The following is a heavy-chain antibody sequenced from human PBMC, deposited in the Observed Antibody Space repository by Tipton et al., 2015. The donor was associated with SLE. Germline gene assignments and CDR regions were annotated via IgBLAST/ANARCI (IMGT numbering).Heavy chain of an antibody. CDR3: ARDPPSSYYYGMDV. CDR1: GGSFSGDY. J-gene: IGHJ6*02. D-gene: IGHD3-16*01. Sequence: TLSLTCAVYGGSFSGDYWSWIRQAPGKGLEWIGEISHSGSNNYNPSLKSRVTVSVDTTKKHFSLKLSSVTAADTAVYYCARDPPSSYYYGMDVWGQGTTVTVSS. V-gene: IGHV4-34*01. CDR2: ISHSGSN.